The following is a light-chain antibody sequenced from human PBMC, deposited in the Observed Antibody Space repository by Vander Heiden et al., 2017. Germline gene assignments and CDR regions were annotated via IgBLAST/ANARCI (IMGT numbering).Light chain of an antibody. V-gene: IGLV2-23*02. CDR2: EVS. Sequence: QAAPTQPASVSGPPGQSITTSCTVTSSDGGSYIICSCYQQHRGKAPKLMIYEVSRRPSGVSNRFSGSKSGNTASLTISGLQAEDEADYYCCSYAGSSTYVFGTGTKVTVL. CDR3: CSYAGSSTYV. CDR1: SSDGGSYII. J-gene: IGLJ1*01.